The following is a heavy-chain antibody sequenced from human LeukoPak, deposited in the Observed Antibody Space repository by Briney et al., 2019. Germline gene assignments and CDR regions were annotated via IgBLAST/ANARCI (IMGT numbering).Heavy chain of an antibody. J-gene: IGHJ4*02. CDR2: INPSDGST. CDR3: ARVISSGWYGY. V-gene: IGHV1-46*01. D-gene: IGHD6-19*01. CDR1: GYTFTYYY. Sequence: ASVTVSFKASGYTFTYYYMHWVRQAPGQGPEWMGIINPSDGSTTYAQKFQGRATMTRDTSTNTFYMELSSLRFEDTAVYYCARVISSGWYGYWGQGTLVTVSS.